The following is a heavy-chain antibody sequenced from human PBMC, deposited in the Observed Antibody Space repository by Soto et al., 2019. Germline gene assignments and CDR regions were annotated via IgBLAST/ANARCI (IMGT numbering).Heavy chain of an antibody. J-gene: IGHJ4*02. CDR2: IYYRGNA. CDR3: ARLEGLATFSYYFDF. Sequence: TSETLSLTCTVSGSSVSSGSYYWGWIRQPPGKGLEWIGSIYYRGNAYYNPSLQTRVTISLDKSKSQFSLKLNSVTAADSAVYFCARLEGLATFSYYFDFWGPGALVTVSS. V-gene: IGHV4-39*01. CDR1: GSSVSSGSYY. D-gene: IGHD3-9*01.